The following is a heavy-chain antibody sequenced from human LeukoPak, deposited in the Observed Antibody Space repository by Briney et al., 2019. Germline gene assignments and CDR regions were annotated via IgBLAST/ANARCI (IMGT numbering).Heavy chain of an antibody. D-gene: IGHD5-12*01. CDR2: INHSGNT. V-gene: IGHV4-34*01. CDR1: GETLSGFY. J-gene: IGHJ4*02. CDR3: ARNRETVAIDY. Sequence: PSDTLSLTCAVYGETLSGFYWSWIRQSPGKGLEWIGEINHSGNTNYNPSLESRVTVSVDTSKNQFSLTMRSVTAADTAVYYCARNRETVAIDYWGQGTPVTASS.